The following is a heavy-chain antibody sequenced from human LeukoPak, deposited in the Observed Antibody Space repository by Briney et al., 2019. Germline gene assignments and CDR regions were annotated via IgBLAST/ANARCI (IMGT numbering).Heavy chain of an antibody. V-gene: IGHV4-4*07. D-gene: IGHD6-13*01. J-gene: IGHJ4*02. CDR1: GGSISRYY. Sequence: SETLSLTCTVSGGSISRYYWSWIRQPAGKGLEWIGRIYTSGSTNYNPSLKSRVTMSVDTSKNQFSLKLSSVTAADTAVYYCARGSVAAAGRAFDYWGQGTLVTVSS. CDR3: ARGSVAAAGRAFDY. CDR2: IYTSGST.